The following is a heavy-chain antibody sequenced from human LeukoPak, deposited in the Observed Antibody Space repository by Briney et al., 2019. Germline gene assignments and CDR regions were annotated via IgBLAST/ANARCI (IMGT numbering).Heavy chain of an antibody. V-gene: IGHV4-39*07. D-gene: IGHD3-10*01. J-gene: IGHJ5*02. Sequence: PSETLSLTCTVSGGSISSSSYYWGWIRQPPGKGLEWIGSIYYSGSTYYNPSLKSRVTISVDTSKNQFSLKLSSVTAADTAVYYCLRQQSMVRGLIMRRGGDWFDPWGQGTLVTVSS. CDR3: LRQQSMVRGLIMRRGGDWFDP. CDR2: IYYSGST. CDR1: GGSISSSSYY.